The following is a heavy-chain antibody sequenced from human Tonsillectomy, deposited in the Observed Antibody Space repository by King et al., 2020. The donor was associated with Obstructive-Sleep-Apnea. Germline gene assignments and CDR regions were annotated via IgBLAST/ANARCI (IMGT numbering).Heavy chain of an antibody. CDR1: GFTFSSYG. CDR3: AKNGGDIVVVPADTYYYYGMDV. CDR2: IWYDGSNT. V-gene: IGHV3-33*06. D-gene: IGHD2-2*01. J-gene: IGHJ6*02. Sequence: VQLVESGGGVVQPGRSLRLSCAASGFTFSSYGMHWVRQAPGKGLEWVAVIWYDGSNTYYADSVKGRFTISRDNSKNTLYLQMNSLRAEDTAVYYCAKNGGDIVVVPADTYYYYGMDVWGQGTTVTVSS.